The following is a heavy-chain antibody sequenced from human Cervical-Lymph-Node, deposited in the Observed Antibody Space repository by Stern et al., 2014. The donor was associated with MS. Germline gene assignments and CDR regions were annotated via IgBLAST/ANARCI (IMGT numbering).Heavy chain of an antibody. CDR2: IFSSGDT. V-gene: IGHV4-61*02. D-gene: IGHD1-7*01. CDR3: AREGNFLRYYIDY. J-gene: IGHJ4*02. CDR1: GGSVNTGGYY. Sequence: VQLLESGPGLVKPSQTLSLTCTVSGGSVNTGGYYWTWIRQPAGKGLEWIGRIFSSGDTNYNPSLRGRATISVDTSKNQFSLKRDSVTAADTAAYYCAREGNFLRYYIDYWGQGTLVTVSS.